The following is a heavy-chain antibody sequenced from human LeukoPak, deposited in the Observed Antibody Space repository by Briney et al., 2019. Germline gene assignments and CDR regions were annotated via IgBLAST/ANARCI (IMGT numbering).Heavy chain of an antibody. Sequence: SETLSLTCTVSGGSITSSSYYWAWIRQPPGKGLEWIGSIYSTGSTYNNPSFKSRVALSVDTSKNQFSLKLTSVSAADTAVYYCARLSCSSTTCYFPNAFDVWGQGTMVTVSS. CDR2: IYSTGST. D-gene: IGHD2-2*01. V-gene: IGHV4-39*01. CDR3: ARLSCSSTTCYFPNAFDV. J-gene: IGHJ3*01. CDR1: GGSITSSSYY.